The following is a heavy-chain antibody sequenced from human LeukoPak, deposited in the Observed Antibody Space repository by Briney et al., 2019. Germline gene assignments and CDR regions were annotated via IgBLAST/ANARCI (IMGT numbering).Heavy chain of an antibody. Sequence: GGSLRLSCAASGFTFSSYSMNWVRQAPGKGLEWVSSISSSSSYIYYADSVKGRFTISRDNAKSSLYLQMNSLRAEDTAVYYCARADWDTAMIDYWGQGTLVTVSS. V-gene: IGHV3-21*01. J-gene: IGHJ4*02. CDR2: ISSSSSYI. CDR1: GFTFSSYS. D-gene: IGHD5-18*01. CDR3: ARADWDTAMIDY.